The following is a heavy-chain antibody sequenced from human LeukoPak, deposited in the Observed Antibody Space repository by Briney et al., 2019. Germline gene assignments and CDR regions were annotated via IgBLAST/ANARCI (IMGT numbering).Heavy chain of an antibody. Sequence: GGSLRLSCAASGFTFSSYSMNWVRQAPGKGLEWVSYISSGGSSIYYADSVKGRFTISRDNAKNSLYLQMNSLRAEDTAVYYCARDTYGSGSYYNAPLDYWGRGTLVTVSS. CDR2: ISSGGSSI. CDR3: ARDTYGSGSYYNAPLDY. CDR1: GFTFSSYS. V-gene: IGHV3-48*01. J-gene: IGHJ4*02. D-gene: IGHD3-10*01.